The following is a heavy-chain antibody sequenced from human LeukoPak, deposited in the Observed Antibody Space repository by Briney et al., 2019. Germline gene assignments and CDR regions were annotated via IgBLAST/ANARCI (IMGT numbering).Heavy chain of an antibody. CDR1: GYSFTSYW. V-gene: IGHV5-51*01. Sequence: GESVKISCKGSGYSFTSYWIGWVRQMPGKGLEWMGIIYPGDSDTRYSPSFQGQVTISADKSISTAYLQWSSLKASDTAMYYCARHEATVTTELDYWGQGTLVTVSS. D-gene: IGHD4-17*01. CDR3: ARHEATVTTELDY. CDR2: IYPGDSDT. J-gene: IGHJ4*02.